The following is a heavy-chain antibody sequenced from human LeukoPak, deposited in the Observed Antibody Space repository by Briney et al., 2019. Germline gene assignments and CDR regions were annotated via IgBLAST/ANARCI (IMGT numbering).Heavy chain of an antibody. D-gene: IGHD4-17*01. V-gene: IGHV1-46*01. J-gene: IGHJ4*02. CDR1: GYTFTSYY. CDR3: ARAPSGDYGDY. CDR2: INPSGGST. Sequence: GASVKVSCKASGYTFTSYYMHWVRQAPGQGLEWMGIINPSGGSTSYAQKFQGRVTMTRDTSTSTVYMELSSLGSEDTAVYYCARAPSGDYGDYWGQGTLVTVSS.